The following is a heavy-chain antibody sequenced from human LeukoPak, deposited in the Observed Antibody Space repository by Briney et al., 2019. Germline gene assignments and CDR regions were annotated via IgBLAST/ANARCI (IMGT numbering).Heavy chain of an antibody. CDR3: ARASTTVPNLLDH. D-gene: IGHD4-17*01. Sequence: GGSLRLSCAASGFTFSSYEMNWVRQAPGKGLEWVSYISCSGSTIYYADSVKGRFTISRDNSKNTLYLQTSSLRAEDTAVYYCARASTTVPNLLDHWGRGTLVTVSS. V-gene: IGHV3-48*03. J-gene: IGHJ4*02. CDR1: GFTFSSYE. CDR2: ISCSGSTI.